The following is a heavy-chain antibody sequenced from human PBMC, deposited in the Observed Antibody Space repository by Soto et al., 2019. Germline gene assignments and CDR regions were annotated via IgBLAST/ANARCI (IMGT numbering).Heavy chain of an antibody. Sequence: ASVKVSCKASGYTFTGYYMHWVRQAPGQGLEWMGWINPNSGGTNYAQKFQGWVTMTRDTSISTAYMELSRLRSDDTAVYYCARDVREGVGGQLYYYGLDVWGPGTKVTVSS. J-gene: IGHJ6*02. CDR2: INPNSGGT. V-gene: IGHV1-2*04. CDR3: ARDVREGVGGQLYYYGLDV. D-gene: IGHD3-16*01. CDR1: GYTFTGYY.